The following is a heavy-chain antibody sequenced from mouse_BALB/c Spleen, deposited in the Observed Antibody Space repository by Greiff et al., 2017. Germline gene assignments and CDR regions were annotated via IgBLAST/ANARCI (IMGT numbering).Heavy chain of an antibody. CDR1: GFTFSSYA. D-gene: IGHD1-1*01. V-gene: IGHV5-6-5*01. CDR2: ISSGGST. J-gene: IGHJ2*01. CDR3: ARVGYGSSPYYFDY. Sequence: EVKLMESGGGLVKPGGSLKLSCAASGFTFSSYAMSWVRQTPEKRLEWVASISSGGSTYYPDSVKGRFTISRDNARNILYLQMSSLRSEDTAMYYCARVGYGSSPYYFDYWGQGTTLTVSS.